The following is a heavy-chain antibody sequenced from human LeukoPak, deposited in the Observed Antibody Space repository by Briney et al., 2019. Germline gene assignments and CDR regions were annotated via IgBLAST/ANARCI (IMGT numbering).Heavy chain of an antibody. J-gene: IGHJ4*02. V-gene: IGHV1-24*01. D-gene: IGHD4-23*01. CDR2: FDPEDGET. CDR3: VTDPYGGGNRR. CDR1: GYTRTELS. Sequence: PSVKVSCKGSGYTRTELSMHWVRQPPAKGLEGVGGFDPEDGETTYAQKFHGRVTTTENTSTHTAYFVQMSLRSDVLPVYYCVTDPYGGGNRRWGQGTLVTVSS.